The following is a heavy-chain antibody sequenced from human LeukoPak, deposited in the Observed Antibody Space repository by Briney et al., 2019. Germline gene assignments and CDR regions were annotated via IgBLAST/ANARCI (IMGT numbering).Heavy chain of an antibody. D-gene: IGHD3-22*01. V-gene: IGHV1-69*04. J-gene: IGHJ4*02. Sequence: GSSEKVSCKCSVGTFSSYAISWVRQAPRQGLEWMGRIIPILGIANYAQKPQGRVTITADKSTSTAYMELKSLGSDGTAVYYCAREYYDGSGYSLLGFDYWGQGTLVTVSS. CDR2: IIPILGIA. CDR1: VGTFSSYA. CDR3: AREYYDGSGYSLLGFDY.